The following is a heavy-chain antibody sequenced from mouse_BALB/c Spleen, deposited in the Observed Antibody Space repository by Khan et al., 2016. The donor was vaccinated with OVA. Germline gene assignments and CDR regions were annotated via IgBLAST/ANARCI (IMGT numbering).Heavy chain of an antibody. V-gene: IGHV1-80*01. Sequence: VQLQESGAELGRPGSSVKISCKASGYAFSNYWMNWVKQMPGQGLEWIGQIYPGDGDTNYNGKFKGKAPLTADKSSSTAYMQLSSLTAEDSACYCCARKGYGNYAFAYWGQGTLVTVSA. J-gene: IGHJ3*01. CDR1: GYAFSNYW. D-gene: IGHD2-10*02. CDR3: ARKGYGNYAFAY. CDR2: IYPGDGDT.